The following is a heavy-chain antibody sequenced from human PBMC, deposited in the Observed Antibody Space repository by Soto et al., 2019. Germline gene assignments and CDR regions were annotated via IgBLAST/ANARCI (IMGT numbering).Heavy chain of an antibody. CDR2: IYPGDSDT. CDR3: ARHSGVADDGTD. V-gene: IGHV5-51*01. D-gene: IGHD6-13*01. J-gene: IGHJ1*01. Sequence: PGESLKISCKCSGYSFTTNWIGWVRQMPGKGLEWMGVIYPGDSDTRYSPSFQVQVAISADKSINTAYLQWSSLKASDTAMYYCARHSGVADDGTDWGQGTLVTVSS. CDR1: GYSFTTNW.